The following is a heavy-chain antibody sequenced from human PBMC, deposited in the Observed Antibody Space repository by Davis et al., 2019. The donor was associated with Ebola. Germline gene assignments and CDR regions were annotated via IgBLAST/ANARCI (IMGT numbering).Heavy chain of an antibody. V-gene: IGHV3-66*01. Sequence: GESLKISCAASGFTVSSNHMSWVRQAPGKGLEWVSVIYSGGNTYYADSVKDRFTISRDKSKNTVYLQMNSLRAEDTAVYYCARAPSYGRPGYYFGMDVWGQGTTVTVSS. CDR1: GFTVSSNH. CDR3: ARAPSYGRPGYYFGMDV. J-gene: IGHJ6*02. CDR2: IYSGGNT. D-gene: IGHD5-18*01.